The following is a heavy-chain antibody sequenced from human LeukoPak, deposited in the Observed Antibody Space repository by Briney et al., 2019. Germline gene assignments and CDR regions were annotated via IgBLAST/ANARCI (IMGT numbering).Heavy chain of an antibody. Sequence: SETLSLTCRVSGGSITVYYWNWIRQSPGKGLEWIGSISYSGSTNYNPSLKSRVTISIDTSKNRFSLKVSSVIAADTAMYYCARGGSRSYTSSTLDYWGQGTLVTVSS. D-gene: IGHD6-6*01. CDR3: ARGGSRSYTSSTLDY. CDR1: GGSITVYY. V-gene: IGHV4-59*12. CDR2: ISYSGST. J-gene: IGHJ4*02.